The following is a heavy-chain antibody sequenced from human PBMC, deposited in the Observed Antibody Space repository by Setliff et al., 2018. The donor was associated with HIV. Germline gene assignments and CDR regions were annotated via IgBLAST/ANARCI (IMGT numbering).Heavy chain of an antibody. CDR2: IKQDGSDK. D-gene: IGHD6-19*01. CDR1: GFAFSGHQ. J-gene: IGHJ6*02. V-gene: IGHV3-7*03. CDR3: AKDQGITVGAAGYYYFYAMDV. Sequence: GGSLRLSCAASGFAFSGHQRSWVRQAPGKGLEWVAKIKQDGSDKYYVDSVKGRFTISRDKAKNSLYLQMNSLRAEDTAVYYCAKDQGITVGAAGYYYFYAMDVWGQGTSVTVSS.